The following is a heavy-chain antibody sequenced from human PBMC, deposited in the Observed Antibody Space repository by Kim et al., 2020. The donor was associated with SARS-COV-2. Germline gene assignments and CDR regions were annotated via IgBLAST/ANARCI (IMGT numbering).Heavy chain of an antibody. CDR1: GYTLTELS. J-gene: IGHJ4*02. CDR2: FDPEDGET. CDR3: ATLYYYDSSGYYPGPD. V-gene: IGHV1-24*01. D-gene: IGHD3-22*01. Sequence: ASVKVSCKVSGYTLTELSMHWVRQAPGKGLEWMGGFDPEDGETIYAQKFQGRVTMTEDTSTDTAYMELSSLRSEDTAVYYCATLYYYDSSGYYPGPDWGQGTLVTVSS.